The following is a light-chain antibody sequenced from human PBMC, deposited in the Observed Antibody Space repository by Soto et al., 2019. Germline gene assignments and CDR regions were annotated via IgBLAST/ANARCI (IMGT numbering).Light chain of an antibody. Sequence: EIVLTQSPATLSSFPGDRVTLSCRASQYINTRLAWYQHRPGQAPRLLIYQTSIRATGIPDRFSGSGSGPDFSLIISRLEPEDFAVYYCQYYGSSPRTFGQGTKVDIK. J-gene: IGKJ1*01. V-gene: IGKV3-20*01. CDR2: QTS. CDR1: QYINTR. CDR3: QYYGSSPRT.